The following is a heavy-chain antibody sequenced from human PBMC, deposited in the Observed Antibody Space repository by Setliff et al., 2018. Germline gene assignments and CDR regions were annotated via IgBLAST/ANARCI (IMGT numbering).Heavy chain of an antibody. CDR3: ARGRNVAARLLDS. CDR2: IYTSWST. D-gene: IGHD6-6*01. V-gene: IGHV4-61*09. J-gene: IGHJ4*02. CDR1: GDSISSRRSY. Sequence: SETLSLTCTVSGDSISSRRSYWGWFRQPAGKGLEWIGQIYTSWSTNYNPSLKSRVTLSVDTSKNQFSLKVISVTAADTAVYYCARGRNVAARLLDSWGQGTLVTVS.